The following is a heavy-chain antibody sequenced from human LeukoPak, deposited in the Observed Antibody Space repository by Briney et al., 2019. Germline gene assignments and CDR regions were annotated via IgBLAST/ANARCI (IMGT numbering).Heavy chain of an antibody. J-gene: IGHJ4*02. CDR3: ARVSCAGTNCYHGGFDY. CDR1: GYTFTAYY. CDR2: IIPNSGGT. V-gene: IGHV1-2*02. Sequence: ASVKVSCKASGYTFTAYYIHWVRQAPGQGLEWMGWIIPNSGGTSYAQKFQGRVTMTRDTSINTAYMELSSLRSDDTAIYSCARVSCAGTNCYHGGFDYWRQGTLVTVSS. D-gene: IGHD2-2*01.